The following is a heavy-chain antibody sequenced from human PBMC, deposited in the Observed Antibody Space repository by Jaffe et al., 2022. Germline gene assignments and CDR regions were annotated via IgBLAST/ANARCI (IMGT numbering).Heavy chain of an antibody. CDR1: EGTFSSNT. CDR2: IIPIFGTP. Sequence: QVQLVQSGAEVKKPGSSVKVSCKAPEGTFSSNTITWVRQAPGQGLEWMGGIIPIFGTPKYAQKFQGRVTITTDESKTTGYMELSSLKSNDTAVYYCATARGVYRLLEYWGQGTLITVSS. J-gene: IGHJ4*02. CDR3: ATARGVYRLLEY. D-gene: IGHD3-16*02. V-gene: IGHV1-69*05.